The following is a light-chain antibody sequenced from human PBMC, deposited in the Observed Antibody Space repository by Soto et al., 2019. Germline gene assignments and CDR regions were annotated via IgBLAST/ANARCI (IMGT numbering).Light chain of an antibody. J-gene: IGKJ1*01. CDR3: QQYNTYPWT. CDR2: DAS. Sequence: DLQMTQSPSTLSASVGDRVTITCRSSQSISVYLAWYQQKPVKAPKLLIYDASSLESGVPSRFSGSASGTEFTLTISSLQPDDFATYYCQQYNTYPWTFGQGTKVDIK. CDR1: QSISVY. V-gene: IGKV1-5*01.